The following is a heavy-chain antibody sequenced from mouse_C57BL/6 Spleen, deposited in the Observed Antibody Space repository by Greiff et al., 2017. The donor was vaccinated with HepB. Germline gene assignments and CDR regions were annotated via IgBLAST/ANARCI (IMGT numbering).Heavy chain of an antibody. Sequence: QVQLQQPGAELVRPGSSVKLSCKASGYTFTSYWMDWVKQRPGQGLEWIGNIYPSDSETHYNQKFKDKATLTVDKSSSTAYMQLSSLTSEDYAVYYCASGGGLRGAMDYWGQGTSVTVSS. CDR1: GYTFTSYW. CDR2: IYPSDSET. D-gene: IGHD2-2*01. V-gene: IGHV1-61*01. CDR3: ASGGGLRGAMDY. J-gene: IGHJ4*01.